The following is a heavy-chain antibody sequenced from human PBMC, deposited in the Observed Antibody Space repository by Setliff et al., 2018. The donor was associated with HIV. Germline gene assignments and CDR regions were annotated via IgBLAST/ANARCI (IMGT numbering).Heavy chain of an antibody. D-gene: IGHD1-1*01. CDR2: IFYSGST. V-gene: IGHV4-59*01. Sequence: KPSETLSLTCTVSGGSISSYYWSWIRRPPGEGLEWIGYIFYSGSTNYNPSLKSRVTISLGTSKNQFSLKLTSVTAADTAVYYCASAGSGTRAPPRYWGQGTLVTVSS. CDR3: ASAGSGTRAPPRY. J-gene: IGHJ4*02. CDR1: GGSISSYY.